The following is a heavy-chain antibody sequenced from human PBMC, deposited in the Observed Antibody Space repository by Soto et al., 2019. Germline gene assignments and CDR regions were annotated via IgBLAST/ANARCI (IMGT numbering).Heavy chain of an antibody. CDR2: IIPIFGTA. V-gene: IGHV1-69*13. Sequence: AASVKVSCKASGGTFSSYAISWVRQAPGQGLEWMGGIIPIFGTANYAQKFQGRVTITADESTSTAYMELSSLRSEDTAVYYCAKDGDGDYVWGYYYYYYGMDVWGQGTTVTVSS. D-gene: IGHD3-16*01. CDR3: AKDGDGDYVWGYYYYYYGMDV. J-gene: IGHJ6*02. CDR1: GGTFSSYA.